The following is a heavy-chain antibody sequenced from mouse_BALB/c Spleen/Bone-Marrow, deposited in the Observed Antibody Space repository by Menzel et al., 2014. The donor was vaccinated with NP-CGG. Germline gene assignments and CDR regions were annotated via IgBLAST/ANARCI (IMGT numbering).Heavy chain of an antibody. CDR2: VNPYSDGT. V-gene: IGHV1-14*01. Sequence: VQLQQSGPELVKPGASVKMSCRASGCTFPSYMMHWVKQKPGQGLEGVGYVNPYSDGTYYTEDFKGKATLTSDKSSSTVYMELSSLTSEDSAVFYCARSKDWYFDIWGAGTTVTVSS. J-gene: IGHJ1*01. CDR1: GCTFPSYM. CDR3: ARSKDWYFDI.